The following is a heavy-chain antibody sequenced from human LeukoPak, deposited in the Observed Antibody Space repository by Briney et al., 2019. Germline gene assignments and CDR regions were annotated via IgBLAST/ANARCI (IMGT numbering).Heavy chain of an antibody. V-gene: IGHV3-74*01. J-gene: IGHJ4*02. D-gene: IGHD5-24*01. Sequence: GGSLRLSCAASGFTFSSYWMHWVRQAPGKGLVWVSRINSDGSSTSYADSVKGRFTISRDNAKNTLYLQMTSLRVEDTAMYYCVRDGDVYNFDQWGQGTLVTVSS. CDR3: VRDGDVYNFDQ. CDR1: GFTFSSYW. CDR2: INSDGSST.